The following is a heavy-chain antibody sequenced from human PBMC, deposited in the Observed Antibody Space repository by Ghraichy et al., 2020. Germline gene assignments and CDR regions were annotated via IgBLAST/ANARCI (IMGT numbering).Heavy chain of an antibody. J-gene: IGHJ5*02. Sequence: ASVKVSCKASGYTFTSYGISWVRQAPGQGLEWMGWISAYNGNTNYAQKLQGRVTMTTDTSTSTAYMELRSLRSDDTAVYYCARPPEDCSSTSCYPSHGQNWFDPWGQGTLVTVSS. D-gene: IGHD2-2*01. CDR2: ISAYNGNT. CDR3: ARPPEDCSSTSCYPSHGQNWFDP. V-gene: IGHV1-18*01. CDR1: GYTFTSYG.